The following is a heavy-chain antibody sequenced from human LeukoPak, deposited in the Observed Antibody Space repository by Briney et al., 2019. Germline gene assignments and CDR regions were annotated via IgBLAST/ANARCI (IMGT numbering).Heavy chain of an antibody. CDR1: GGSISSYY. V-gene: IGHV4-59*01. CDR2: IYYSGST. D-gene: IGHD5-18*01. CDR3: ASGGTAMVLDWFDP. Sequence: PSETLSLTCTVSGGSISSYYWSWIRQPPGKGLEWIGYIYYSGSTNYNPSLKSRVTISVDTSKNQFSLKLSSVTAADTAVYYCASGGTAMVLDWFDPWGQGTPVTVSS. J-gene: IGHJ5*02.